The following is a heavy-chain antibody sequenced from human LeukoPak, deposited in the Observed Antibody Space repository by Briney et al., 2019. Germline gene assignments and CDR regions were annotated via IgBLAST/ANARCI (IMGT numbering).Heavy chain of an antibody. D-gene: IGHD6-19*01. J-gene: IGHJ6*02. Sequence: GGSLRLSCAASGFTFSSYAMHWVRQAPGKGLEYVSGISSNGGSTYYANSVKGRFTISRDNSKNTLYLQMGSLRAEDMAVYYCARAVQWLATGLFYGMDVWGQGTTVTVSS. V-gene: IGHV3-64*01. CDR2: ISSNGGST. CDR1: GFTFSSYA. CDR3: ARAVQWLATGLFYGMDV.